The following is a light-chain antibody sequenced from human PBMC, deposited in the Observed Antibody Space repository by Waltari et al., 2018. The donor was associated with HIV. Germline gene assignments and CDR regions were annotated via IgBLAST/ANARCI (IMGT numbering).Light chain of an antibody. CDR2: GAS. J-gene: IGKJ4*01. CDR3: QQRSNWPPG. Sequence: EIVMTQSPATLSVSPGERATLSCRASQSVTTNLAWYQQKPGQAPRVLIYGASTRASGIPARFSGSGSGTEFTLTISSLQPEDFAVYYCQQRSNWPPGFGGGTKVEIK. CDR1: QSVTTN. V-gene: IGKV3-15*01.